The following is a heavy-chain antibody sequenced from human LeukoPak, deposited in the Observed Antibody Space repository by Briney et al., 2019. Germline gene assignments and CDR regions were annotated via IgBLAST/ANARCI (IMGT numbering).Heavy chain of an antibody. J-gene: IGHJ4*02. V-gene: IGHV3-48*03. Sequence: TGGSLRLSCAASGFTFSSYEMNWVRQAQGKGLEWVSYISSSGSTIYYADSVKGRFTISRDNAKNSLYLQMNSLRAEDTAVYYCARVEATAYGDYGEGAWDYWGQGTLVTVSS. CDR2: ISSSGSTI. D-gene: IGHD4-17*01. CDR1: GFTFSSYE. CDR3: ARVEATAYGDYGEGAWDY.